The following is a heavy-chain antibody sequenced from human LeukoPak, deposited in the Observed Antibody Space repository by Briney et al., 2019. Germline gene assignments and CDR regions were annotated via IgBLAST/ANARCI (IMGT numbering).Heavy chain of an antibody. J-gene: IGHJ6*02. Sequence: GGSLRLSCAASGFTLSSYWMSWVRQAPGKGLEWVANIKQDGSEKYYVDSVKGRFTISRDNAKNSLYLQMNSLRAEDTAVYYCARDLGLYYYYGMDVWGQGTTVTVSS. CDR2: IKQDGSEK. CDR1: GFTLSSYW. CDR3: ARDLGLYYYYGMDV. V-gene: IGHV3-7*01.